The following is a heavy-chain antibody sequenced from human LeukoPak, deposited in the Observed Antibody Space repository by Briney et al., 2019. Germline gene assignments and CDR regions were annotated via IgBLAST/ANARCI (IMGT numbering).Heavy chain of an antibody. D-gene: IGHD3-22*01. J-gene: IGHJ4*02. V-gene: IGHV1-8*01. CDR1: GYTFTSYD. CDR2: MNPNSGNT. Sequence: ASVKVSCKASGYTFTSYDINWVRQATGQGLEWMGWMNPNSGNTGYAQKFQGRVTMTRNTPISTAYMELSSLRSEDTAVYYCARPIYYYDSSGYYYTPAFDYWGQGTLVTVSS. CDR3: ARPIYYYDSSGYYYTPAFDY.